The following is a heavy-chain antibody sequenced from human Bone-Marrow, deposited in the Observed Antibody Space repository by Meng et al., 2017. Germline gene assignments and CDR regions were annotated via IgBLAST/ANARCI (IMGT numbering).Heavy chain of an antibody. Sequence: QVQLQQWGAGLFKTSETLSLTCAVYGGSFSGYYWSWIRQPPGKGLEWIGEINHSGSTNYNPSLKSRVTISVDTSKNQFSLKLSSVTAADTAVYYCARTRGYSYGYYGYWGQGTLVTVSS. CDR1: GGSFSGYY. CDR2: INHSGST. CDR3: ARTRGYSYGYYGY. V-gene: IGHV4-34*01. D-gene: IGHD5-18*01. J-gene: IGHJ4*02.